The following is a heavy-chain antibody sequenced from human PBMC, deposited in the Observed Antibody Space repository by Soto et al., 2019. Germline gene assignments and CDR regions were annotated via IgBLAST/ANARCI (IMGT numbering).Heavy chain of an antibody. CDR3: ARLSRGVATIKVANAFDI. J-gene: IGHJ3*02. Sequence: ASVKVSCKASGYTFTSYGISWVRQAPGQGLEWMGWISAYNGNTNYAQKLQGRVTMTTDTSKNQFSLKLSSVTAADTAVYYCARLSRGVATIKVANAFDIWGQGTMVTVSS. CDR1: GYTFTSYG. CDR2: ISAYNGNT. D-gene: IGHD5-12*01. V-gene: IGHV1-18*01.